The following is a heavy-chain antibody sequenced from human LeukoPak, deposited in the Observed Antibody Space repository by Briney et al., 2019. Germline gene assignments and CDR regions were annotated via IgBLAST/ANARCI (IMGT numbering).Heavy chain of an antibody. Sequence: EASVKVSCKASGYTFIGYYIHWVRQAPGQGLEWMGWINPNSGGTNYAQNFQGRVTMTRDTSITTAYMELNSLKSDDTAVHYCATSVLSVPDYWGQGTLVTVSS. J-gene: IGHJ4*02. CDR1: GYTFIGYY. V-gene: IGHV1-2*02. CDR3: ATSVLSVPDY. D-gene: IGHD2-8*01. CDR2: INPNSGGT.